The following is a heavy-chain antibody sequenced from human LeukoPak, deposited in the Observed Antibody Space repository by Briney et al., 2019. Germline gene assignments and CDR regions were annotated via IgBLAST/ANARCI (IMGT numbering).Heavy chain of an antibody. Sequence: SETLSLTCTVSGGSISSYYWSWIRQPPGKGLEWIGYIYYSGSTNYNPSLKSRVTISVDTSKNQFSLKLSSVTAADTAVYYCARTLHDILTGYSYYFDYWGQGTLVTVSS. CDR1: GGSISSYY. J-gene: IGHJ4*02. CDR2: IYYSGST. D-gene: IGHD3-9*01. CDR3: ARTLHDILTGYSYYFDY. V-gene: IGHV4-59*08.